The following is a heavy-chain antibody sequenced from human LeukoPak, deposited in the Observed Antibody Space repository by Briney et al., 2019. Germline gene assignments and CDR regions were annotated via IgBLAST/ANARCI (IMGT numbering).Heavy chain of an antibody. V-gene: IGHV3-74*01. Sequence: GGSLRLSCAASGFTFSSYWMHWVRQAPGKGLVWVSRINSDGSSTSYAESVKGRFTISRDNVENTLYLQMNSLRAEDTAIYYCASDHRGSSSRLYYYYYMDVWGQGTTVTVSS. CDR3: ASDHRGSSSRLYYYYYMDV. CDR2: INSDGSST. J-gene: IGHJ6*03. D-gene: IGHD6-13*01. CDR1: GFTFSSYW.